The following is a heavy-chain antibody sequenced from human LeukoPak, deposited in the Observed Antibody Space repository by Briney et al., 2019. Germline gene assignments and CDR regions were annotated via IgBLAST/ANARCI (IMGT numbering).Heavy chain of an antibody. Sequence: GGSLRLSCAASGFTFTSYWMTWVRQAPGKGLEWVANIDHDGSEKYYVDSMKGRFTISRDNAKKSVYLQMNSLRAEDTAVYYCARAYSYYYYMDVWGKGTTVTVSS. CDR3: ARAYSYYYYMDV. CDR2: IDHDGSEK. J-gene: IGHJ6*03. V-gene: IGHV3-7*01. CDR1: GFTFTSYW.